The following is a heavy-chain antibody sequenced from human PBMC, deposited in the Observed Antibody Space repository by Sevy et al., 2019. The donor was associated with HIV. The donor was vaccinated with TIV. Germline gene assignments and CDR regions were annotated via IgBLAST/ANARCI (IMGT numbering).Heavy chain of an antibody. J-gene: IGHJ4*02. CDR1: GYTFTSYG. V-gene: IGHV1-18*04. CDR2: ISAYNGNT. D-gene: IGHD6-6*01. Sequence: ASVKVSCKASGYTFTSYGISWVRQAPGQGLEWMGWISAYNGNTNYAQKLQGRVTMTTDTSTSTAYMVLRSLRSDDTAVYYCARDPSIAARPDYFDYWGQGTLVTVSS. CDR3: ARDPSIAARPDYFDY.